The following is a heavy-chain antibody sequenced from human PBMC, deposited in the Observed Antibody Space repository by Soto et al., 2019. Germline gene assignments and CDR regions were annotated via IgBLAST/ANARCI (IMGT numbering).Heavy chain of an antibody. Sequence: EVQLVESGGGLVQPGGSLRLSCVASGFTFSNYWMYWVRQAPGEGLVWVSRINNDGSVSSYADSVKGRLTISRDNVKNTLYLQMDSLRAEDTAVCYCARGDCVGGTCYSLAGSFYYYMDVWGKGTTVTVFS. CDR3: ARGDCVGGTCYSLAGSFYYYMDV. V-gene: IGHV3-74*01. CDR2: INNDGSVS. D-gene: IGHD2-15*01. CDR1: GFTFSNYW. J-gene: IGHJ6*03.